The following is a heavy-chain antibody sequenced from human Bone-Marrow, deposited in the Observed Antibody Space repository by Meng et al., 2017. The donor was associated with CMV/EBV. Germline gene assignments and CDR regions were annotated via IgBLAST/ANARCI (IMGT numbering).Heavy chain of an antibody. CDR2: IYHSGST. CDR3: AGSDFWSGLPYK. CDR1: GGSISSSNW. D-gene: IGHD3-3*01. Sequence: SETLSLTCAVSGGSISSSNWWSWVRQPPGKGLEWIGEIYHSGSTNYNPSLKSRVTISVDTSKNQFSLKLSSVTAADTAVYYCAGSDFWSGLPYKWGQGTLVTVSS. J-gene: IGHJ4*02. V-gene: IGHV4-4*02.